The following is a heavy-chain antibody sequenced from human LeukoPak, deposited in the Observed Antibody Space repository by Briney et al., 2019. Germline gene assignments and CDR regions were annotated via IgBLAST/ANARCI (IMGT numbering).Heavy chain of an antibody. Sequence: SETLSLTCAVSGGSISSGGYSWSWIRQPPGKGLEWIGYIYHSGSTYYNPSLKSRVTISVDRSKNQFSLKLSSVTAADTAVYYCARVRETRFGEHLNWFDPWGQGTLVTVSS. CDR3: ARVRETRFGEHLNWFDP. V-gene: IGHV4-30-2*01. CDR1: GGSISSGGYS. D-gene: IGHD3-10*01. CDR2: IYHSGST. J-gene: IGHJ5*02.